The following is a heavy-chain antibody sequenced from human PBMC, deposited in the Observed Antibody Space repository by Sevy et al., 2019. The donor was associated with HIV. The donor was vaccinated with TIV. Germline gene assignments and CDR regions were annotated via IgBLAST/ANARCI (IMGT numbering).Heavy chain of an antibody. V-gene: IGHV3-7*01. Sequence: GGSLRLSCTASGFSLGDYCVSWVRQAPGKGLEWVANIKEDGSEKHYVDSVKGRFTISRDNTKNSLFLQMNSMRAEDTALYYCAGYNNLGYWGQGTLVTVSS. CDR2: IKEDGSEK. D-gene: IGHD1-1*01. CDR1: GFSLGDYC. J-gene: IGHJ4*02. CDR3: AGYNNLGY.